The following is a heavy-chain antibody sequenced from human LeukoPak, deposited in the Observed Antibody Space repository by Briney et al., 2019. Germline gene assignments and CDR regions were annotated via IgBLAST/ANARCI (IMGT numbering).Heavy chain of an antibody. Sequence: GASVKVSCKASGYTFTSYAMHWVRQAPGQRLEWMGWINAGNGNTKYSQKFQGRVTITRDTSASTAYMELSSLRSEDTAVYYCARAAASGWYYFDYWGQGTLVTVSS. CDR2: INAGNGNT. V-gene: IGHV1-3*01. D-gene: IGHD6-19*01. CDR3: ARAAASGWYYFDY. J-gene: IGHJ4*02. CDR1: GYTFTSYA.